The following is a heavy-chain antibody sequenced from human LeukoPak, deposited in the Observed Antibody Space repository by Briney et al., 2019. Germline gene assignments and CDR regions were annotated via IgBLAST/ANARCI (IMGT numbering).Heavy chain of an antibody. J-gene: IGHJ5*02. CDR3: ARDITMVRGVIRFDP. Sequence: SQTLSLTCTVSGGSISSGDYYWSWIRQPPGKGLEWIGYIYYSGSTYYNPSLKSRVTISVDTSKNQFSLKLSSVTAADTAVYYCARDITMVRGVIRFDPWGQGTLVTVSS. CDR2: IYYSGST. V-gene: IGHV4-30-4*01. D-gene: IGHD3-10*01. CDR1: GGSISSGDYY.